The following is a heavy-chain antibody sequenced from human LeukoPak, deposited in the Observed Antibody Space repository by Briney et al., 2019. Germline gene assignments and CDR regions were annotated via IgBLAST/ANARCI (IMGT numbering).Heavy chain of an antibody. D-gene: IGHD6-13*01. CDR2: IRYDGSNK. V-gene: IGHV3-30*02. Sequence: GGSLRLSCAAPGFTFSSYGMHWVRQAPGKGLEWVAFIRYDGSNKYYADSVKGRFTISRDNSKNTLYLQMNSLRAEDTAVYYCAKDSMSSSWTPSDWFDPWGQGTLVTVSS. J-gene: IGHJ5*02. CDR1: GFTFSSYG. CDR3: AKDSMSSSWTPSDWFDP.